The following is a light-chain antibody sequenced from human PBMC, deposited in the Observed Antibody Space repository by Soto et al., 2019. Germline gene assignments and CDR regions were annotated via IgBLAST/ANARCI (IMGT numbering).Light chain of an antibody. Sequence: QSVLTQPPSASGTPGQRVIISCSGSSSNIGTNFVNWYQELPGTAPKLLLYNDNQRPSGVPDRFSGSRSGTSASLAISGFQSEDGADYYCSAWDDSVTGPVFGGGTQLTVL. CDR2: NDN. V-gene: IGLV1-44*01. J-gene: IGLJ7*01. CDR3: SAWDDSVTGPV. CDR1: SSNIGTNF.